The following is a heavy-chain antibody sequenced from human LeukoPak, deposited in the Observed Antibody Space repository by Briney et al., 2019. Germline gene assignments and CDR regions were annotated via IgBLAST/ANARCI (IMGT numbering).Heavy chain of an antibody. CDR2: MNPNSGNT. V-gene: IGHV1-8*01. D-gene: IGHD3-22*01. CDR1: GYTFTSYD. CDR3: ARRRINYYDSSGGGYYFDY. Sequence: ASVKVSCKASGYTFTSYDINWVRQATGQGLEWMGWMNPNSGNTGYAQKFQGRVTMTRNTSISTAYMELSSVTAADTAVYYCARRRINYYDSSGGGYYFDYWGQGTLVTVSS. J-gene: IGHJ4*02.